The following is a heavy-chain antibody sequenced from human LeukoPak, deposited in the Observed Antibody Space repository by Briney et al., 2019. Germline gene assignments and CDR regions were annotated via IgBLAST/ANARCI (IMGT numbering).Heavy chain of an antibody. J-gene: IGHJ4*02. CDR3: ARAELRYFDWLLPFDY. V-gene: IGHV1-46*01. CDR1: GYTFTSYY. D-gene: IGHD3-9*01. CDR2: INPSGGST. Sequence: GASVKVSCKASGYTFTSYYMHWVRQAPGRGLEWMGIINPSGGSTSYAQKFQGRVTMTRDTSTSTVYMELSSLRSEDTAVYYCARAELRYFDWLLPFDYWGQGTLVTVSS.